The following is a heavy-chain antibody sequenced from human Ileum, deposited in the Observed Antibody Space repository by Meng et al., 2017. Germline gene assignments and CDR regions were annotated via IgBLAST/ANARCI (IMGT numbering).Heavy chain of an antibody. Sequence: QVQLQESGPGLVKPSQTLSLTCTVSGGSISSGGYYWSWIRQHPGKGLEWIGYIYDSGSTYYNPTLKSRIAILGDTSKNQFSLNLSSVTAADTAVYYCARGGTAYFDYWGQGTLVTVSS. CDR1: GGSISSGGYY. CDR2: IYDSGST. V-gene: IGHV4-31*03. CDR3: ARGGTAYFDY. J-gene: IGHJ4*02. D-gene: IGHD1-1*01.